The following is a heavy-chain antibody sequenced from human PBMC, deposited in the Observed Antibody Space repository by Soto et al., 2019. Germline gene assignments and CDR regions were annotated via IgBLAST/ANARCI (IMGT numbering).Heavy chain of an antibody. CDR1: GYSFTSYW. D-gene: IGHD2-2*02. CDR3: ARRYCSSTSCYIRPPDY. J-gene: IGHJ4*02. CDR2: IYPGDSDT. V-gene: IGHV5-51*01. Sequence: GESLKISCKGSGYSFTSYWIGWVRQMPGKGLEWMGIIYPGDSDTRYSPSFQGQVTISADMSISTAYLQWSSLKASDTAMYYCARRYCSSTSCYIRPPDYWGQGTLVTVSS.